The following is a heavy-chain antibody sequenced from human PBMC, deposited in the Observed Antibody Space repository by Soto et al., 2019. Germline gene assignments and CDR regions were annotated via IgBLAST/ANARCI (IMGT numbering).Heavy chain of an antibody. CDR1: GYSFTSYW. J-gene: IGHJ5*02. CDR2: IYPGDSDT. CDR3: ARQGRYCSSTRCYNWFDP. V-gene: IGHV5-51*01. Sequence: GESLKISCKGSGYSFTSYWIGWVRQMPGKGLEWMGIIYPGDSDTRYSPSFQGQVTISADKSISTAYLQWSSLKASDTAMYYCARQGRYCSSTRCYNWFDPWGQGTLVTVSS. D-gene: IGHD2-2*01.